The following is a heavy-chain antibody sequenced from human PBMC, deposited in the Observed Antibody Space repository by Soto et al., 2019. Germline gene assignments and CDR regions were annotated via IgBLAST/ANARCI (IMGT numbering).Heavy chain of an antibody. CDR3: ERSGMDV. V-gene: IGHV5-10-1*01. J-gene: IGHJ6*02. CDR2: IDPSESYN. CDR1: GYSFTSYW. Sequence: VESLKISCKGSGYSFTSYWISWVRQMPGKGLEWMGRIDPSESYNNYSPSFQGQVTISADKSISTAYLQWSSLKASDTAMYYCERSGMDVWGQGTKVTVSS.